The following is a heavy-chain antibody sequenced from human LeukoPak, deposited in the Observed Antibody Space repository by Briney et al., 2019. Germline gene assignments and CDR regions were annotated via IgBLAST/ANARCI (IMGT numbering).Heavy chain of an antibody. CDR3: AKSSGASPWTHDYYMDV. CDR1: GFTFSSYA. V-gene: IGHV3-23*01. J-gene: IGHJ6*03. D-gene: IGHD3/OR15-3a*01. CDR2: ISGSGGST. Sequence: PGGPLRLSCAASGFTFSSYAMNRVRQAPGKGLEWVSVISGSGGSTYNIDSVKGRFTISRDNSRNTLYLQMNSLRAEDTAVYYCAKSSGASPWTHDYYMDVWGKGTTVTVSS.